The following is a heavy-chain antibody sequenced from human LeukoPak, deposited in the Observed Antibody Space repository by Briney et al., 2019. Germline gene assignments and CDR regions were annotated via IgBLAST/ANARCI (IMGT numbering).Heavy chain of an antibody. CDR2: ISDSGDTT. CDR3: AKGRTASCYSSIDS. V-gene: IGHV3-23*01. Sequence: GGSLRLSCAASGLTFINFAMSWVRQAPGKGLEWVSTISDSGDTTYYADSVKGRFTISRDKSKNTLYLQMNSLRAEDTVLYYCAKGRTASCYSSIDSWGQGTLVTVSS. J-gene: IGHJ4*02. CDR1: GLTFINFA. D-gene: IGHD2-15*01.